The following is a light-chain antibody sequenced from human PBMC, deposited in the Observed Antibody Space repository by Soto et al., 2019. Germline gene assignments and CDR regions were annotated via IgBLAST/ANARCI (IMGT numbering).Light chain of an antibody. CDR1: ERGSRN. CDR3: QQYHSWPPIT. J-gene: IGKJ5*01. Sequence: GMTQSPATLAVSPGERATLSCMASERGSRNLAWYHQKHGHDPRLLIYDASTRATGITDRFSGGGSGTAFTPTISSLQSEDFVVYYCQQYHSWPPITFGQGTRLEIK. CDR2: DAS. V-gene: IGKV3-15*01.